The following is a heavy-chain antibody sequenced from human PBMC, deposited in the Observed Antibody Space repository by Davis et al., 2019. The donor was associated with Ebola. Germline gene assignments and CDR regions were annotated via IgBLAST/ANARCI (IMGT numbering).Heavy chain of an antibody. Sequence: MPSETLSLTCAVYGGSIDYFWTWIRQTPGKGLEWIGEINHDGRTNYNPSLESRVTMSIDTSKNQFSLKLSSVTAADTAVYYCARTFEDCSSTSCYEYVYAFDIWGQGTMVTVSS. CDR1: GGSIDYF. CDR3: ARTFEDCSSTSCYEYVYAFDI. V-gene: IGHV4-34*01. D-gene: IGHD2-2*01. CDR2: INHDGRT. J-gene: IGHJ3*02.